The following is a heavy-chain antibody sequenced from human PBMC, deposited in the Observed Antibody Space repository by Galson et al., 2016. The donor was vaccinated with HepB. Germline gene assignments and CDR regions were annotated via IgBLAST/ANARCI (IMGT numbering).Heavy chain of an antibody. D-gene: IGHD2/OR15-2a*01. J-gene: IGHJ4*02. CDR1: GFTFRTYS. V-gene: IGHV3-21*01. CDR2: ISSNSRDT. CDR3: TRRESLSLDY. Sequence: SLRLSCAPSGFTFRTYSMNWVRQAPGKGLEWVSSISSNSRDTDYADSVKGRFTISRDNAKNSLYLQMTSLRVEDTAIYYCTRRESLSLDYWGQGTLVTVSS.